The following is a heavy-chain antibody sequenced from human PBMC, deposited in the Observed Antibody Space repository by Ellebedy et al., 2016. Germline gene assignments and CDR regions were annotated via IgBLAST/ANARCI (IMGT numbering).Heavy chain of an antibody. J-gene: IGHJ6*02. D-gene: IGHD6-19*01. V-gene: IGHV5-10-1*01. CDR2: IDPSDSYS. CDR3: ATSLAVAGTPYFYYGMDV. Sequence: GESLKISCRGFGYTFTSHWISWVRQVPGKGLEWMGRIDPSDSYSNYRPSLKGHVSISADKSTNTAYLQWSSLKASDTAMYYCATSLAVAGTPYFYYGMDVWGQGTTVTVSS. CDR1: GYTFTSHW.